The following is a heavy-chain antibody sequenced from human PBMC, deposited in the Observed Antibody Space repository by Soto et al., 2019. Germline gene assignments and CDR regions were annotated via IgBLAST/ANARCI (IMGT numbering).Heavy chain of an antibody. V-gene: IGHV1-3*01. CDR1: GYTFTSYA. D-gene: IGHD2-21*02. CDR3: ARGGHIAVVTASFDY. J-gene: IGHJ4*02. CDR2: INAGNGNT. Sequence: ASVKVSCKASGYTFTSYAMHWVRQAPGQRLEWMGWINAGNGNTKYSQKFQGWVTVTRDTSTSTVFMELSSLRSDDTAVYYCARGGHIAVVTASFDYWGQGTLVTVSS.